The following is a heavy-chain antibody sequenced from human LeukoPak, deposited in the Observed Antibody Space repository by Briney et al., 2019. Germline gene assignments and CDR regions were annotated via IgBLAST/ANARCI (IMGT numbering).Heavy chain of an antibody. J-gene: IGHJ4*02. CDR1: GGSISSSSYY. CDR3: ARLVRDYDDYGGYFDY. V-gene: IGHV4-39*01. Sequence: SETLSLTCTVSGGSISSSSYYWGWIRQPPGKGLAWIGSIYYSGSTYYNPSLKSRVTIAVDTSKNQFSLKLSSVTAADTAVYYCARLVRDYDDYGGYFDYWGQGTLVTVSS. D-gene: IGHD4-17*01. CDR2: IYYSGST.